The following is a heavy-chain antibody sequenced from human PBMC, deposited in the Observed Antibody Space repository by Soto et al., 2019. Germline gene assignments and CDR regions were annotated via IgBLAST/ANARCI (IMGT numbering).Heavy chain of an antibody. J-gene: IGHJ1*01. CDR1: GGTFSSYA. D-gene: IGHD3-16*01. CDR3: ARLDVRFGGGVS. V-gene: IGHV1-69*13. Sequence: ASVKVSCKASGGTFSSYAISWLRQSPGQGLEWMGGIIPIFGTANYAQKFQGRVTITADESTSTAYMELSSLRSEDTAVYYCARLDVRFGGGVSWGQGTLVTVSS. CDR2: IIPIFGTA.